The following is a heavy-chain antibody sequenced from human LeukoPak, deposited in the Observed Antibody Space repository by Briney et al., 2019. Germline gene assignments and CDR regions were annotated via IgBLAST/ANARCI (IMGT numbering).Heavy chain of an antibody. CDR2: ISGSGYAI. V-gene: IGHV3-11*01. J-gene: IGHJ4*02. CDR1: GFTFSDFH. Sequence: GGSLRLSCTASGFTFSDFHMSWIRQAPGKGLEWVSHISGSGYAIHHPGSVKGRFTISRDNAKNSLYLQMNSLRVEDSAVYYCARLSGTYSRGGDHWGQGTLVAVSS. CDR3: ARLSGTYSRGGDH. D-gene: IGHD1-26*01.